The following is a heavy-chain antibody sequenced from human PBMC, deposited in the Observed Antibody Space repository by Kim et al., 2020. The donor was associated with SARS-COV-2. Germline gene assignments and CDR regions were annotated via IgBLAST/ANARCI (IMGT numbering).Heavy chain of an antibody. J-gene: IGHJ5*02. Sequence: GGSLRLSCAASGFTFSSYGMHWVRQAPGKGLEWVAVISYDGSNKYYADSVKGRFTISRDNSKNTLYLQMNSLRAEDTAVYYCAKDLDSSSWYTGTPLWFDPWGQGTLVTVSS. CDR1: GFTFSSYG. CDR2: ISYDGSNK. V-gene: IGHV3-30*18. D-gene: IGHD6-13*01. CDR3: AKDLDSSSWYTGTPLWFDP.